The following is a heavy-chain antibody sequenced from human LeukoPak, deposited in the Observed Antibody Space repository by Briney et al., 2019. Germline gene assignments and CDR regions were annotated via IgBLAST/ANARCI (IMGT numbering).Heavy chain of an antibody. Sequence: SETLSLTCAVYGGSFSGYYWSWIRQPPGKGLEWIAEINHSGSTNYNPSLKSRVTISVDTSKNQFSLKLNSVTAAAVYYCARGVPLLFRAFDIWDQGTMVTVSS. CDR1: GGSFSGYY. J-gene: IGHJ3*02. D-gene: IGHD3-10*01. V-gene: IGHV4-34*01. CDR2: INHSGST. CDR3: ARGVPLLFRAFDI.